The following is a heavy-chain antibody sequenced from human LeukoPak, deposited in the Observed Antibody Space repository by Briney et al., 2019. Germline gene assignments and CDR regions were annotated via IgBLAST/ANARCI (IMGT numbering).Heavy chain of an antibody. CDR1: GGTFSSYA. Sequence: ASVKVSCKASGGTFSSYAISWVRQAPGRGLEWMGRIIPILGIANYAQKFQGRVTITADKSTSTAYMELSSLRSEDTAVYYCARLDYYDSRNPYWGQGTLVTVSS. J-gene: IGHJ4*02. D-gene: IGHD3-22*01. CDR2: IIPILGIA. V-gene: IGHV1-69*04. CDR3: ARLDYYDSRNPY.